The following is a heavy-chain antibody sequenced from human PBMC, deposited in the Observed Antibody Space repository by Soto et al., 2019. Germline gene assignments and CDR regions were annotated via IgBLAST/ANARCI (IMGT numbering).Heavy chain of an antibody. CDR3: AREPRDDYMISGGFDY. V-gene: IGHV3-11*01. Sequence: PGGSLRLSCVASGFTFSDYYMSWFRQAPGKGLEWVSYISSGGSVIYSADSMKGRFTISRDNAKISLYLQVNSLRAEDTAVYYCAREPRDDYMISGGFDYWGQGTLVTVSS. CDR2: ISSGGSVI. J-gene: IGHJ4*02. D-gene: IGHD4-4*01. CDR1: GFTFSDYY.